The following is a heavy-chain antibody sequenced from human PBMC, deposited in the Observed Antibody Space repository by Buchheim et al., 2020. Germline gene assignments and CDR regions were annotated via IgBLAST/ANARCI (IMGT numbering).Heavy chain of an antibody. CDR2: ISYDGSNK. CDR1: GFTFSSYG. J-gene: IGHJ4*02. D-gene: IGHD6-19*01. CDR3: AKSGRIPGYSSGWYGSSHDY. V-gene: IGHV3-30*18. Sequence: QVQLVESGGGVVQPGRSLRLSCAASGFTFSSYGMHWVRQAPGKGLEWVAVISYDGSNKYYADSVKGRFTISRDNSKNTLYLQMNSLRAEDTAVYYCAKSGRIPGYSSGWYGSSHDYWGQGTL.